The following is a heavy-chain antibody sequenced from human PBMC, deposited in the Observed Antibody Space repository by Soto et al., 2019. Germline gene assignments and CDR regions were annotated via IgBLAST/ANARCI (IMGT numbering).Heavy chain of an antibody. CDR1: GFTFSSYA. CDR2: ISGRGGST. J-gene: IGHJ4*02. CDR3: AKSYSSGWYTLFYFDY. V-gene: IGHV3-23*01. D-gene: IGHD6-19*01. Sequence: GGSLRLSCAASGFTFSSYAMSWVRQAPGKGLEWVSTISGRGGSTYYADSVKGRFTISRDNSKNTLYLQMNSLRAEDKTVYYCAKSYSSGWYTLFYFDYWGQGTLVTVSS.